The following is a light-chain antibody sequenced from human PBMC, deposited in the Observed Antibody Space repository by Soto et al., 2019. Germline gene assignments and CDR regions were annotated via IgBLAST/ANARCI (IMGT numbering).Light chain of an antibody. CDR2: DVS. CDR1: SSDVGGYNY. V-gene: IGLV2-14*03. J-gene: IGLJ1*01. CDR3: QSYDSSLSALYV. Sequence: QSVLTQPASVSGSPGQSITISCTGTSSDVGGYNYVSWYQHHPGKAPKLMIYDVSNRPSGVSNRFSGSKSGTSASLAITGLQAEDEADYYCQSYDSSLSALYVFGTGTKVTVL.